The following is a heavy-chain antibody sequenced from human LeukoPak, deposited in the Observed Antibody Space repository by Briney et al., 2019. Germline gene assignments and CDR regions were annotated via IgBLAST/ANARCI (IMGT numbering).Heavy chain of an antibody. CDR1: GFTFSSYA. Sequence: HPGGSLRLSCAASGFTFSSYAMHWVRQAPGKGLEWVAVISYDGSNKYYADSVKGRFTISRDNSKNTLYLQMSSLRAEDTAVYYCARGNQRSYSYYYYYMDVWGKGTTVTVSS. J-gene: IGHJ6*03. CDR3: ARGNQRSYSYYYYYMDV. V-gene: IGHV3-30*04. D-gene: IGHD1-26*01. CDR2: ISYDGSNK.